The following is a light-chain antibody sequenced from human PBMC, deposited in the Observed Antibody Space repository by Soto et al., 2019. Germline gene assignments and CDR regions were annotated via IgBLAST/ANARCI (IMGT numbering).Light chain of an antibody. Sequence: QSLLTQPPSVSAAPGQKVTISCSGSSSNIGNNYVSWYQQLPGTAPKLLIYDNNKRPSGIPDRFSGSKSGTSATLGITGLQTGDEADYYCGTWDSSLSARYVFGTGTKLTVL. CDR1: SSNIGNNY. J-gene: IGLJ1*01. V-gene: IGLV1-51*01. CDR3: GTWDSSLSARYV. CDR2: DNN.